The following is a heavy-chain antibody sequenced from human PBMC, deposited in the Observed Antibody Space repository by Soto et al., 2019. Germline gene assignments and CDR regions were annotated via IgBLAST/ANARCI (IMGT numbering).Heavy chain of an antibody. J-gene: IGHJ6*02. D-gene: IGHD4-17*01. CDR3: AREREDYGDYRYYYGMDV. Sequence: GGSLRLSCATSGFTFSSYWMSWVRQAPGKGLEWVSYIRSDSSTIYYADSVKGRFTISRDNAKNSLYLQMNSLRAEDTAVYYCAREREDYGDYRYYYGMDVWGQGTTVTVSS. CDR2: IRSDSSTI. V-gene: IGHV3-48*01. CDR1: GFTFSSYW.